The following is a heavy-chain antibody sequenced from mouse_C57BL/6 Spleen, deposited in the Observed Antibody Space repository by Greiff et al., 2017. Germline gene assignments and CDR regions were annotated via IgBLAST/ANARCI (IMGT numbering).Heavy chain of an antibody. V-gene: IGHV14-2*01. CDR1: GFNIKDYY. Sequence: EVQLQQSGAELVKPGASVKLSCKASGFNIKDYYMHWVKQRTEQGLEWIGRIDPDDGETKYAPKFQGKATITADTSSNTAYLPLSSLTSEDTAVYYCARLTWHGSRGYFAMDYWGQGTSVTVSS. CDR2: IDPDDGET. J-gene: IGHJ4*01. CDR3: ARLTWHGSRGYFAMDY. D-gene: IGHD1-1*01.